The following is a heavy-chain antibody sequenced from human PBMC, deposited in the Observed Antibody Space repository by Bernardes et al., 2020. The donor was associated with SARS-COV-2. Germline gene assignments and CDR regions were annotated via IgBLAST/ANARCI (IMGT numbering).Heavy chain of an antibody. CDR1: GYTFTSYG. D-gene: IGHD2-21*01. Sequence: ASVKVSCKASGYTFTSYGISWVRQAPGQGLEWMGWISAYNGNTNYAQKLQGRVTMTTDTSTSTAYMELRSLRSDDTAVYYCASVIGGNYYYYGMDVWGQGTTVTVSS. J-gene: IGHJ6*02. CDR3: ASVIGGNYYYYGMDV. V-gene: IGHV1-18*01. CDR2: ISAYNGNT.